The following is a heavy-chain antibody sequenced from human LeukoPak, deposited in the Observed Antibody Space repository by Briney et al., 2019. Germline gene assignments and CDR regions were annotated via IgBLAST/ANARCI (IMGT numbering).Heavy chain of an antibody. D-gene: IGHD3-22*01. J-gene: IGHJ3*02. CDR3: ARSYFDSSGYYPGAFDI. V-gene: IGHV3-7*01. CDR1: RFTFSSYW. Sequence: GGSLRLSCAAPRFTFSSYWMSWVRQAPGKGLEWVANIKQDGSEKYYVDSVKGRFTISRDNAKNSLYLQMNSLRAEDTAVFYCARSYFDSSGYYPGAFDIWGQGTMVTVSS. CDR2: IKQDGSEK.